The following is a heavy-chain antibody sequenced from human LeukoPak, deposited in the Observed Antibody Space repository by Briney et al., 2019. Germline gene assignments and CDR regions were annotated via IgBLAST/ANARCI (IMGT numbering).Heavy chain of an antibody. CDR2: IYYSGST. Sequence: ASETLSLTCTVSGGSISSYYWSWIRQPPGKGLEWIGYIYYSGSTNYNPSLKSRVTISVDTSKNQFSLKLSSVTAADTAVYYCARGYVYDYGDYFDYWGQGTLVTVSS. J-gene: IGHJ4*02. CDR3: ARGYVYDYGDYFDY. CDR1: GGSISSYY. D-gene: IGHD4-17*01. V-gene: IGHV4-59*01.